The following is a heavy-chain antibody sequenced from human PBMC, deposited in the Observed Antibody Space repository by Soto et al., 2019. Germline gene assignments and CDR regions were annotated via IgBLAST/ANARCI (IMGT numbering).Heavy chain of an antibody. D-gene: IGHD2-21*01. CDR2: IYWDDDK. J-gene: IGHJ4*02. V-gene: IGHV2-5*02. CDR1: GFSLSTSGVG. Sequence: QITLKESGPTLVKPTQTLTLTCTFSGFSLSTSGVGVGWIRQPPGKALEWLTFIYWDDDKRNSPFLKSRLTITKDTSKNQVVLTMTNMDPVDTATYYXXHLXVXGIXYYFDSWGQGTLVTVSS. CDR3: XHLXVXGIXYYFDS.